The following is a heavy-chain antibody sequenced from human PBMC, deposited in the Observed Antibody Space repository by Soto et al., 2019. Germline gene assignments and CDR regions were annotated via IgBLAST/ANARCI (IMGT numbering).Heavy chain of an antibody. Sequence: PSETLSLTCTVSGASISSYFWTWIRQPAGKGLDWIGRISTSGTTDYNPSLKSRVTMSLDTSKNHFSLKLSSVTAADTAVYYCARHDAVPKLQNGMGVWGQGTTVTVSS. CDR3: ARHDAVPKLQNGMGV. J-gene: IGHJ6*02. CDR1: GASISSYF. D-gene: IGHD2-15*01. CDR2: ISTSGTT. V-gene: IGHV4-4*07.